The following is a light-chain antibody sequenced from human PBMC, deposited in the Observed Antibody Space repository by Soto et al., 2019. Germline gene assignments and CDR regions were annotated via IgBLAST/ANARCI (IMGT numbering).Light chain of an antibody. J-gene: IGKJ4*01. V-gene: IGKV3-15*01. CDR3: QQYNNWPPQT. Sequence: EIVMTQSPATLSVSPGDRATLSCRASQSVSRNLAWYQQKPGQAPRLLIYGASTRATGIPARFSGSGSGTEFTLTISSLQSEDYAGYCCQQYNNWPPQTFGGGTKVEIK. CDR2: GAS. CDR1: QSVSRN.